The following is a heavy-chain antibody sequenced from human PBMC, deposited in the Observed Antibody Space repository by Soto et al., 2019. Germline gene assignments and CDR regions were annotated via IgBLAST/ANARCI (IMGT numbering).Heavy chain of an antibody. V-gene: IGHV3-30-3*01. J-gene: IGHJ4*02. Sequence: QVQLVESGGGVVQPGRSLRLSCAASGFTFSSYAMHWVRQAPGKGLEWVAVISYDGSNKYYADSVKGRFTISRDNSKNTLYLQMNSLRAEDTALYYCARDSNPLWGQGTLVTVAS. CDR3: ARDSNPL. CDR1: GFTFSSYA. CDR2: ISYDGSNK.